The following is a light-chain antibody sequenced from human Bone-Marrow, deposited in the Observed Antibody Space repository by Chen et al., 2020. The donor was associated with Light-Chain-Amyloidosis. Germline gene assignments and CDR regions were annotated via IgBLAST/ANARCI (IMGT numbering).Light chain of an antibody. V-gene: IGKV4-1*01. CDR3: QRYYSTPYT. CDR2: WAS. J-gene: IGKJ2*01. Sequence: DIVMIQSPDSLAVSLGERAPINCKSSQSVLYSSNNKNYLAWYQQKPGQPPKLLIYWASTRASGVPDRFSGSGSGTGFTLTISSLQAEDVAVYYCQRYYSTPYTFGQGTKLEIK. CDR1: QSVLYSSNNKNY.